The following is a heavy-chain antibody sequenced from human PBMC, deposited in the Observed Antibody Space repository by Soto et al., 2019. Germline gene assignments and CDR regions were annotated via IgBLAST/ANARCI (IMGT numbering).Heavy chain of an antibody. D-gene: IGHD4-17*01. Sequence: QVQLVQSGAEVKKPGASVKVSCKASGYTFTSYDINWVRQATGQGLEWMGWMNPNIGNTGYAQKFQGRVTMTGNTSISTAYMKPNSLKSEDTAVYYCAMTLYGDNVDYLGQRTMVTV. CDR3: AMTLYGDNVDY. V-gene: IGHV1-8*01. CDR1: GYTFTSYD. CDR2: MNPNIGNT. J-gene: IGHJ4*02.